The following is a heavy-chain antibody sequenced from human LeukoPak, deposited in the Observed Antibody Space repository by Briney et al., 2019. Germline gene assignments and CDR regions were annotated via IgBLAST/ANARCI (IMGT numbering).Heavy chain of an antibody. CDR1: GGSISSYY. D-gene: IGHD6-13*01. J-gene: IGHJ4*02. Sequence: SETLSLTCTVSGGSISSYYWSWIRQPPGKGLEWIGYIYYSGSTNYNPSLKSRVTISVDTSKNQFSLKLSSVTAADTAVYYCARGGGSSWYRGGGYYFDYWGQGTLVTVSS. CDR3: ARGGGSSWYRGGGYYFDY. V-gene: IGHV4-59*08. CDR2: IYYSGST.